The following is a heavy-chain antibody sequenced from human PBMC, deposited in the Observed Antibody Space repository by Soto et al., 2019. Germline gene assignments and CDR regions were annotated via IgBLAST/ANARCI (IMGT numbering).Heavy chain of an antibody. Sequence: ASVKVSCKTSGYTFSNYGITWVRQAPGQPLEWLGWISLYSDDTNYAQKFQGRVSMTTDTSTTTAYMELRSLRSDDTAVYYCARVVPGAEAWFGPWGQGSLVTVSS. CDR2: ISLYSDDT. D-gene: IGHD2-2*01. CDR1: GYTFSNYG. J-gene: IGHJ5*02. V-gene: IGHV1-18*01. CDR3: ARVVPGAEAWFGP.